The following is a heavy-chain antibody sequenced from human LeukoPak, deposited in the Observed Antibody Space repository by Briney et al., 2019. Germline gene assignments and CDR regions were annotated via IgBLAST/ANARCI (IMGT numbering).Heavy chain of an antibody. CDR2: INHVGRT. V-gene: IGHV4-34*01. Sequence: SETLSLTCAVYGGSFSGYQWNWIRQPPGKGLEWIGEINHVGRTKYNPSLKSRVTISVDTSKNQFPLTMTSVTDADTAVYYCARGEYRRDYWGQGTLVTVSS. CDR3: ARGEYRRDY. D-gene: IGHD2/OR15-2a*01. CDR1: GGSFSGYQ. J-gene: IGHJ4*02.